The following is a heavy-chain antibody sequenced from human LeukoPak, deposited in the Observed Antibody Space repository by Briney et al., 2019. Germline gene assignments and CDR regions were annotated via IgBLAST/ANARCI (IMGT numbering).Heavy chain of an antibody. CDR1: GGSLSGHY. D-gene: IGHD3-22*01. V-gene: IGHV4-59*11. CDR2: VSYTGRT. CDR3: ARLLDNDISGDPDTFDV. Sequence: PLETLSLTCTVSGGSLSGHYWSWIRQPPGKRLEWIGYVSYTGRTKYNPSLQSRVTISIDTSKSKFSLKLPSVTSADTAVYSCARLLDNDISGDPDTFDVWGQGKTVIVSS. J-gene: IGHJ3*01.